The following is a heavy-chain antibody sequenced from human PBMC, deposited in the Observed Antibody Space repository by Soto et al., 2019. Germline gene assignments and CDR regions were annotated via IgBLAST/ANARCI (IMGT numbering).Heavy chain of an antibody. CDR1: GGAFSSNA. J-gene: IGHJ3*02. CDR2: IIPIFGTA. D-gene: IGHD3-22*01. Sequence: SVKVTCKASGGAFSSNAISWVRQAPGQGLEWMGGIIPIFGTANYAQKFQGRVTITADESTSTAYMELSSLRSEDTAVYYCARAPYYYDSSGYSAGAFDIWGQGTMVTVSS. CDR3: ARAPYYYDSSGYSAGAFDI. V-gene: IGHV1-69*13.